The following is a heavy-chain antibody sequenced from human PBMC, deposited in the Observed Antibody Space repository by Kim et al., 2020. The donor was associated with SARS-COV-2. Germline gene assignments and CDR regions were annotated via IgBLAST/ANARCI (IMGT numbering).Heavy chain of an antibody. J-gene: IGHJ6*02. Sequence: GGSLRLSCAASGFTFSNAWMSWVRQAPGKGLEWVGRIKSKTDGGTTDYAAPVKGRFTISRDDSKNTLYLQMNSLKTEDTAVYYCTTSVAGQDYYYYYGMDVWGQGTTVTVSS. D-gene: IGHD6-19*01. CDR1: GFTFSNAW. CDR2: IKSKTDGGTT. V-gene: IGHV3-15*01. CDR3: TTSVAGQDYYYYYGMDV.